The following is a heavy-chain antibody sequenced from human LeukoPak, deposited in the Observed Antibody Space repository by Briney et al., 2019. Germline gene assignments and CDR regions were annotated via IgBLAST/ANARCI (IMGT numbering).Heavy chain of an antibody. J-gene: IGHJ4*02. CDR3: ARDRDIVGTTPSDY. CDR1: GYIFTSYA. Sequence: GASVKVSCKASGYIFTSYAMHWVRQAPGQGLEWMGWLNVGNGNTKYSQKFQGRVTITRDTSASTAYMELSSLRSEDTAVYYCARDRDIVGTTPSDYWGQGTLVTVSS. D-gene: IGHD1-26*01. V-gene: IGHV1-3*01. CDR2: LNVGNGNT.